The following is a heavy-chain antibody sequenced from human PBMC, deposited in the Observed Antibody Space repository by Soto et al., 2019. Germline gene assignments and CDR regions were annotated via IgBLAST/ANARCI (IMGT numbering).Heavy chain of an antibody. Sequence: SETLSLTCTVSGGFVNSDTHSWSWIRQTPGKRLEWIGFIYSGGSTKNPSLRSRVTMSVDTSRNQFSLKLRSVIVADTAVYHCARFVRSCSATTCSTRADVWGQGITVTVSS. CDR1: GGFVNSDTHS. CDR2: IYSGGST. J-gene: IGHJ6*02. CDR3: ARFVRSCSATTCSTRADV. D-gene: IGHD2-2*01. V-gene: IGHV4-61*01.